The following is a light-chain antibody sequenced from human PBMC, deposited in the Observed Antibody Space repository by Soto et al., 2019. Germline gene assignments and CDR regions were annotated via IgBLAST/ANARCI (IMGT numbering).Light chain of an antibody. J-gene: IGKJ2*01. Sequence: IVLTQSPGTLSLSPGERATLSCRARQSISSIYLAWYQQKPGQAPRLLIYAASSRATGIPDRFSGSGSGTDFTLTISRLEPEDFAVYYCQQYGSSSYTFGQGTQLEIK. V-gene: IGKV3-20*01. CDR3: QQYGSSSYT. CDR2: AAS. CDR1: QSISSIY.